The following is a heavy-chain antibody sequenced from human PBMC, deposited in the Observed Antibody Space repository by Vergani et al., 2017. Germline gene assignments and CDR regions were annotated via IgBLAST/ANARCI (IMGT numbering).Heavy chain of an antibody. D-gene: IGHD1-26*01. V-gene: IGHV3-30*18. CDR1: GFTFRSYG. J-gene: IGHJ4*02. CDR3: AKDREGWELRGIFDY. Sequence: QVQLVESGGGVVQPGRSLRLSCAASGFTFRSYGMHWVRQAPGKGLEWVAVISYDGSNKYYADSVKGRFTISRDNSKNTLYLQMNSLRAEDTAVYYCAKDREGWELRGIFDYWGQGTLVTVSS. CDR2: ISYDGSNK.